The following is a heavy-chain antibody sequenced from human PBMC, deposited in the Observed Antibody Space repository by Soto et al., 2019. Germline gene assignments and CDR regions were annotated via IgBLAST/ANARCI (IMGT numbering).Heavy chain of an antibody. CDR1: GDPITSSHFS. Sequence: TSETLSLPXTVSGDPITSSHFSWAWIRQPPGKGLEWIGTTYYSGTTYYNPSHKSRVTISVDTSENQFSLRLTSVTAADTAVYHCARQWCEGGGCSAFDVWVQGTMVTVSS. D-gene: IGHD2-15*01. CDR3: ARQWCEGGGCSAFDV. J-gene: IGHJ3*01. V-gene: IGHV4-39*01. CDR2: TYYSGTT.